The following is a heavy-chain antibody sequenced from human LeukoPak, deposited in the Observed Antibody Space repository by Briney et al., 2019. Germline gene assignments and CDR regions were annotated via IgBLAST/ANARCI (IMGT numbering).Heavy chain of an antibody. Sequence: SETLSLTCAVSGDSISSGDYSWSWLRQPPGKGLEWIGYIFHSGNSYYNPSLKSRVTISVDKSKNQFSLRLTSVTAADTAVYYCARELWFVNAPGSWLDLWGQGTLVTVSS. D-gene: IGHD3-10*01. CDR3: ARELWFVNAPGSWLDL. V-gene: IGHV4-30-2*01. CDR1: GDSISSGDYS. J-gene: IGHJ5*02. CDR2: IFHSGNS.